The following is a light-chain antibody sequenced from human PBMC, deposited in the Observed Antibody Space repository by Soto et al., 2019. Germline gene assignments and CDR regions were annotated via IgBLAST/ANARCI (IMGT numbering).Light chain of an antibody. V-gene: IGLV2-14*01. CDR3: SSYTSSSTLT. J-gene: IGLJ1*01. CDR1: SSDIGGYNY. Sequence: QSALTQPASVSGSPGQSITISCTGTSSDIGGYNYVSWYQQHPGKAPKLMIYDVSYRPSGVSNRLSGSKSGNTASLTISGLQAEDEADYYCSSYTSSSTLTFGTGTKLTVL. CDR2: DVS.